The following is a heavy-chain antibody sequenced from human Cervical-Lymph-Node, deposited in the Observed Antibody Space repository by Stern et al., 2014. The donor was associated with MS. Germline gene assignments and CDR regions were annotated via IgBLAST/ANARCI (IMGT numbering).Heavy chain of an antibody. J-gene: IGHJ4*02. V-gene: IGHV3-21*01. D-gene: IGHD6-13*01. CDR3: ARGSIAAAGTDY. CDR1: GFTFSSYS. Sequence: EVQLVESGGGLVKPGGSLRLSCAASGFTFSSYSMNWVRQAPGKGLEWVSSISSSSSYIYYADSVKGRFTISRDNAKNSLYLQMNSLRAEDTAVYYCARGSIAAAGTDYWGQGTLVTVSS. CDR2: ISSSSSYI.